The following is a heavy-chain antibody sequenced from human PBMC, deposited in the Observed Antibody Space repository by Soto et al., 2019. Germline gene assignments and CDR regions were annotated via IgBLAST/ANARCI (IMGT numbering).Heavy chain of an antibody. Sequence: ASVKVSCKASGYTFTGYYIHWVRQAPGQGLEWMGWISAYNGNTNYAQKLQGRVTMTTDTSTSTAYMELRSLRSDDTAVYYCATTRQSSSSYYYYGMDVWGQGTTVTVSS. J-gene: IGHJ6*02. CDR1: GYTFTGYY. CDR3: ATTRQSSSSYYYYGMDV. CDR2: ISAYNGNT. D-gene: IGHD6-6*01. V-gene: IGHV1-18*04.